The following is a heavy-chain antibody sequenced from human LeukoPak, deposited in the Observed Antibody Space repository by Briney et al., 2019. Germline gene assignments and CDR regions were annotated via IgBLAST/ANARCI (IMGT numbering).Heavy chain of an antibody. D-gene: IGHD6-19*01. J-gene: IGHJ6*02. CDR1: GFTFSSYW. Sequence: GGSLRLSCAASGFTFSSYWMSWVRQAPGKGLEWVANIKQDGSEKYYVDSVKGRFTISRDNAKNSLYLQMNSLRAEDTAVYYCARDVRYSSGWDTYYYYGMDVWGQGTTVTVSS. V-gene: IGHV3-7*03. CDR3: ARDVRYSSGWDTYYYYGMDV. CDR2: IKQDGSEK.